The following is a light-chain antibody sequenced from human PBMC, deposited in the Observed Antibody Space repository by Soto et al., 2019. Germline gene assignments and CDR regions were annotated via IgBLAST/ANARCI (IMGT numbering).Light chain of an antibody. J-gene: IGLJ3*02. CDR1: SSNIGSNY. V-gene: IGLV1-47*01. CDR3: AAWDDSLSAWV. Sequence: QSVLTQTPSASGTPGQRVTISCSGSSSNIGSNYVYWYQQLPGTAPKLLIYRNNQRPSGVPDRFSGSKSGTSASLAISGLRSEDEADYYCAAWDDSLSAWVFGGGTKHTVL. CDR2: RNN.